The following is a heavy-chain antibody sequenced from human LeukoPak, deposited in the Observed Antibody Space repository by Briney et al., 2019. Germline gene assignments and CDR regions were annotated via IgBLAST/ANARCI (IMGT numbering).Heavy chain of an antibody. V-gene: IGHV3-53*01. CDR2: IYSDGTT. J-gene: IGHJ5*02. D-gene: IGHD2-2*01. CDR3: TRDPTSEGRRDR. Sequence: PGGSLRLSCAVSGFTVSNNYFSWVRQAPGKGLEWVSAIYSDGTTHYADSVKGRFTISRDFSKNTVYVEMKGLRADDTAVYFCTRDPTSEGRRDRWGQGTLVTVSS. CDR1: GFTVSNNY.